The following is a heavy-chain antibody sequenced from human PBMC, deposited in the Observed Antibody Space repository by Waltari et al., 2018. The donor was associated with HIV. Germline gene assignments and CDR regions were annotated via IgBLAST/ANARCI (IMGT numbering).Heavy chain of an antibody. V-gene: IGHV4-61*01. J-gene: IGHJ4*02. CDR1: GGSVSSGSYY. D-gene: IGHD6-13*01. CDR2: IYYSGST. Sequence: QVQLQESGPGLVKPSETLSLTCTVSGGSVSSGSYYWSWIRQPPGKGLEWIGYIYYSGSTNYNPSLKSRVTISVDTSKNQFSLKLSSVTAADTAVYYCARALESSSWYYFDYWGQGTLVTVSS. CDR3: ARALESSSWYYFDY.